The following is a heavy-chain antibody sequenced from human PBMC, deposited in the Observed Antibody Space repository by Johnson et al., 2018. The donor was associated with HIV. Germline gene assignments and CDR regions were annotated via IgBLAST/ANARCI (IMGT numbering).Heavy chain of an antibody. CDR2: ISYDGSNK. Sequence: QVQLVESGGGLVQPGRSLRLSCAASGFTFSSYAMHWVRQAPGKGLEWVAVISYDGSNKYYADSVKGRFTISRDNAKNSLYLQMNSLRAEDTAWYYCARWWPRAIDDAFDIGGQGTMVTFSS. D-gene: IGHD2-15*01. CDR1: GFTFSSYA. J-gene: IGHJ3*02. CDR3: ARWWPRAIDDAFDI. V-gene: IGHV3-30-3*01.